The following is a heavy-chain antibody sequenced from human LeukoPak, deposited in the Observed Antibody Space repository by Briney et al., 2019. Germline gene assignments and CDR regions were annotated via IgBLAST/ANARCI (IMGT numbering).Heavy chain of an antibody. J-gene: IGHJ4*02. CDR2: IFYRGGT. V-gene: IGHV4-31*03. CDR3: ARDVAGYSYGPWFEY. Sequence: SQTLSLTCTVSGGSSSSGAYYWSWIRQHPGKGLEWIGYIFYRGGTYYNPSLRSRLTISIDTSKNQFSLKLTSVTAADTAVYYCARDVAGYSYGPWFEYWGQGTLVTVSS. CDR1: GGSSSSGAYY. D-gene: IGHD5-18*01.